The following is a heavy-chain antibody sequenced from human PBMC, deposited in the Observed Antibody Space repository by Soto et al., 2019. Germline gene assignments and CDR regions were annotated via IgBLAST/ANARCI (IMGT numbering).Heavy chain of an antibody. D-gene: IGHD1-26*01. CDR1: GGTFSSYA. CDR2: IIPIFGTA. V-gene: IGHV1-69*13. J-gene: IGHJ4*02. CDR3: ARDFSSAHSGSYYMGY. Sequence: SVKVSCKASGGTFSSYAISWVRQAPGQGLEWMGGIIPIFGTANYAQKFQGRVTITADESTSTAYMELSSLRSEDTAVYYCARDFSSAHSGSYYMGYWGQGTLVTVSS.